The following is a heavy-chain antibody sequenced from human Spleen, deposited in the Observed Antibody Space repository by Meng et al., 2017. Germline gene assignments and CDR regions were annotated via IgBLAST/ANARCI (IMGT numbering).Heavy chain of an antibody. J-gene: IGHJ4*02. V-gene: IGHV3-30*04. D-gene: IGHD3-10*01. CDR1: GFSFSNYV. CDR2: ISYDGSNK. Sequence: GESLKISCAASGFSFSNYVIHWVRQAPGKGLEWVAVISYDGSNKYYADSVKGRFTISRDNSKNTLYLQMNSLRAEDTAVYYCARDRGSGSYYNALGAYWGQGTLVTVSS. CDR3: ARDRGSGSYYNALGAY.